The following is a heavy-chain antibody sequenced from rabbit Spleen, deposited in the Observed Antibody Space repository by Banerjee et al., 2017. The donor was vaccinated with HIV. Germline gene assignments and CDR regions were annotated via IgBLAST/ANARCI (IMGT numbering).Heavy chain of an antibody. V-gene: IGHV1S47*01. CDR3: ARGGGSGWAYNTFRVFGL. CDR1: GFDFSSNA. Sequence: EESGGGLVQPEGSLTLTCTASGFDFSSNAMCWVRQAPGKGLEWIACIDNGDGRTYYASRAKGRFTISKPSSTTVTLQMTSLTAADTATYFCARGGGSGWAYNTFRVFGLWGPGTLVTVS. CDR2: IDNGDGRT. D-gene: IGHD4-1*01. J-gene: IGHJ6*01.